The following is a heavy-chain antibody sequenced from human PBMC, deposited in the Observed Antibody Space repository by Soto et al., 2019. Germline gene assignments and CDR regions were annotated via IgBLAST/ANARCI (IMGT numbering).Heavy chain of an antibody. CDR3: AKEARFLVPTHNNWFDP. J-gene: IGHJ5*02. V-gene: IGHV3-23*01. D-gene: IGHD3-3*01. CDR1: GFTFSSYA. CDR2: ISGIGGST. Sequence: GGSLRLSCAASGFTFSSYAMSWVRQAPGKGLEWVSAISGIGGSTYYADSVKGRFTISRDNSKNTLYLQMNSLRAEDTAVYYCAKEARFLVPTHNNWFDPCGQGTQVTVSS.